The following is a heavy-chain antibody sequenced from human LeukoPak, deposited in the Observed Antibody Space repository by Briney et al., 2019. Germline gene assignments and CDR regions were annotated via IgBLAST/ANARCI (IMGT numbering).Heavy chain of an antibody. CDR3: ARSPQYYFDY. V-gene: IGHV3-21*01. D-gene: IGHD4-11*01. J-gene: IGHJ4*02. Sequence: GGSLRLSCAASGFTVSSNYMTWVRQVPGKGLEWVSFISNSGNYIYYADSVKGRFSISRDNAKNSLYLQMNSLRAEDTAVYYCARSPQYYFDYWGQGTLVTVSS. CDR1: GFTVSSNY. CDR2: ISNSGNYI.